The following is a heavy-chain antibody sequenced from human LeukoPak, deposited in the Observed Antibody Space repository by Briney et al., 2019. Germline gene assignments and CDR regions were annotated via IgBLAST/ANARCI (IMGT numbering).Heavy chain of an antibody. J-gene: IGHJ3*02. CDR3: ARDRGSGSYYAFDI. CDR1: GGSISSYY. D-gene: IGHD3-10*01. V-gene: IGHV4-59*12. Sequence: SETLSLTCTVSGGSISSYYWSWIRQPPGKGLEWIGEIYHSGSTNYNPSLKSRVTISVDKSKNQFSLKLSSVTAADTAVYYCARDRGSGSYYAFDIWGQGTMVTVSS. CDR2: IYHSGST.